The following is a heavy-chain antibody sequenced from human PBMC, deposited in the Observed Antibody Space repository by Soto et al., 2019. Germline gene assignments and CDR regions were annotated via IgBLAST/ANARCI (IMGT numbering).Heavy chain of an antibody. CDR3: ARVPSFLGYCTNGVRYRLAFDI. CDR2: MNPNSGNT. V-gene: IGHV1-8*01. CDR1: GYTFTSYD. J-gene: IGHJ3*02. D-gene: IGHD2-8*01. Sequence: ASVKVSCKASGYTFTSYDINWVRQATGQGLEWMGWMNPNSGNTGYAQKFQGRVTMTRNTSISTAYMELSSLRSEDTAVYYCARVPSFLGYCTNGVRYRLAFDIWGQGTMVTVSS.